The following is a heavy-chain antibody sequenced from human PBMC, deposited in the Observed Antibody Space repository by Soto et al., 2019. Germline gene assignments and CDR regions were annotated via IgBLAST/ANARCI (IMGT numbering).Heavy chain of an antibody. Sequence: GGSLRLSGAACGFTVSSKDISWVRQAPWKGLEWVSVIYSDGSTYYADSVKGRFTISRDNSKNTLYLQMNSLRAEDTAVYYCATERGPKYYFDYWGQRTLLTVCS. CDR1: GFTVSSKD. D-gene: IGHD6-6*01. J-gene: IGHJ4*02. CDR2: IYSDGST. V-gene: IGHV3-53*01. CDR3: ATERGPKYYFDY.